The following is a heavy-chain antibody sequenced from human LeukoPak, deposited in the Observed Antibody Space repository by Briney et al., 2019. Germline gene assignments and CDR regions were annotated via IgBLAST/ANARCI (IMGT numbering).Heavy chain of an antibody. J-gene: IGHJ4*02. CDR3: ARDGRGLGNYFDY. Sequence: GGSLRLSCAASGFTFSSFSMNWVRQAPGKGLEWVSSISSSSSYIHYADSVKGRFTISRDNAKNSLYLQMNSLRAEDTAVYYCARDGRGLGNYFDYWGQGTLVTVSS. V-gene: IGHV3-21*01. CDR1: GFTFSSFS. D-gene: IGHD3-10*01. CDR2: ISSSSSYI.